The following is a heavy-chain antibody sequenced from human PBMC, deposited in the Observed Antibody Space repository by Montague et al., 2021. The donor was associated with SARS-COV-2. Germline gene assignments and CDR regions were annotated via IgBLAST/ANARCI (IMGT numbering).Heavy chain of an antibody. CDR2: INHSGST. CDR1: GGSLSGYY. D-gene: IGHD1-20*01. J-gene: IGHJ6*02. V-gene: IGHV4-34*01. Sequence: SETLSLTCVVYGGSLSGYYWSWIRQPPGKGLEWIGEINHSGSTNYNPSLKSRVTISPDTSKNQFSLKLSSVTAADTAVYYCARGRRRYNWRDETSYYYGMDVWGQGTTVTVSS. CDR3: ARGRRRYNWRDETSYYYGMDV.